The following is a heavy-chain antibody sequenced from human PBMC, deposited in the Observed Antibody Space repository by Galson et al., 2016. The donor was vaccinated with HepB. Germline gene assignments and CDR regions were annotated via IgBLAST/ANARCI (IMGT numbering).Heavy chain of an antibody. V-gene: IGHV3-48*04. Sequence: SLRLSCAASGSPFSGYIMNWVRQAPGKGLGWISYICGGSRTIYYADAVTGRFTISRDNAKNALFLPMNSLSAEDMAVYYCARGPYSSNFYVGDYWGQGTLVTVSS. CDR3: ARGPYSSNFYVGDY. CDR1: GSPFSGYI. D-gene: IGHD6-13*01. CDR2: ICGGSRTI. J-gene: IGHJ4*02.